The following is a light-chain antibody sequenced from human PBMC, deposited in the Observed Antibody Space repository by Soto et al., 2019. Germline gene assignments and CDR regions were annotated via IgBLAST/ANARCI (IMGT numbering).Light chain of an antibody. Sequence: DIQMTQSPSTLSASAGDRVTITCRASQSISSWLAWYQQKPGKAPKLLIYQASSLQSGVQSRFSGSGFGTEFTLTISSLQPDDFAAYYCQQSNSYPWTFGQGTKVDIK. CDR1: QSISSW. J-gene: IGKJ1*01. CDR2: QAS. V-gene: IGKV1-5*03. CDR3: QQSNSYPWT.